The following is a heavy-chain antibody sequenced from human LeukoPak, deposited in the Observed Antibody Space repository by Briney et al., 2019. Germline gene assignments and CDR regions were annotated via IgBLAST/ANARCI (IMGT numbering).Heavy chain of an antibody. V-gene: IGHV3-48*04. CDR3: ARDSDTFQH. Sequence: GGSLRLSCAASGFTFSSYSMNWVRQAPGKGLEWVSYISSSSSTIYYADSVKGRFTTSRDNAKNSLYLQMNSLRAEDTAVYSCARDSDTFQHWGQGTLVTVSS. CDR1: GFTFSSYS. J-gene: IGHJ1*01. CDR2: ISSSSSTI.